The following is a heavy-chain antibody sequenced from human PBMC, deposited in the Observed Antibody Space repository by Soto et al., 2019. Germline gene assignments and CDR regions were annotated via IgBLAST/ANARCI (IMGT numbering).Heavy chain of an antibody. Sequence: GGSLRLSGGALGFTFSSYAMSWVRQGPGKGLELVSAISGGGCSISYAGYVKGWFIISRDNSKHQMYLQMNRLRAEDTGVYYCAKDRSGFPRDWFDPWGQGTLVTVSS. CDR1: GFTFSSYA. D-gene: IGHD3-3*01. CDR2: ISGGGCSI. J-gene: IGHJ5*02. V-gene: IGHV3-23*01. CDR3: AKDRSGFPRDWFDP.